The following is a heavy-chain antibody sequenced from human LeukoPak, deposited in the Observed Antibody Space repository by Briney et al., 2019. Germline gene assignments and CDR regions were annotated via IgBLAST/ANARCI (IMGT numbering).Heavy chain of an antibody. CDR1: GYTFTSYY. D-gene: IGHD6-19*01. V-gene: IGHV1-46*01. Sequence: ASVKVSCKASGYTFTSYYMHWVRQAPGQGLEWMGIINPSGGSTSYAQKFQGRVTMTRDTSTSTVYMELSSLRSEVTAVYYCARESAVAGPFDYWGQGTLVTVSS. CDR3: ARESAVAGPFDY. J-gene: IGHJ4*02. CDR2: INPSGGST.